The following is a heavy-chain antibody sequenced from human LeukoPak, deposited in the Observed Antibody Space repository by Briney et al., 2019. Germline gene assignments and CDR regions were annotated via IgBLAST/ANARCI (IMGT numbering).Heavy chain of an antibody. J-gene: IGHJ4*02. V-gene: IGHV1-18*01. Sequence: ASVKVSCKASGYTFTSYGISWVRQAPGQGLEWMGWISAYNGNTNYAQKLQGRVTMTTDTSTSTAYMELRSLRSDDTAVYFCAGASFCSGGSCYCDYWGQGTLVTVSS. D-gene: IGHD2-15*01. CDR1: GYTFTSYG. CDR2: ISAYNGNT. CDR3: AGASFCSGGSCYCDY.